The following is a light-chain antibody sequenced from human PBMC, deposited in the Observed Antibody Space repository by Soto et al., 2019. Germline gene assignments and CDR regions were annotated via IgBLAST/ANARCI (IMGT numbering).Light chain of an antibody. Sequence: EIILTQSPATLSLSPGERVTLSCRASQSVSSYLAWYQQKPGQAPRLLIYGASNRATGIPARFSGSGSGTDFTLTISSLQPDDFATYYCQQYNSYSRTFAQGAKVDIK. CDR1: QSVSSY. J-gene: IGKJ1*01. CDR3: QQYNSYSRT. V-gene: IGKV3-11*01. CDR2: GAS.